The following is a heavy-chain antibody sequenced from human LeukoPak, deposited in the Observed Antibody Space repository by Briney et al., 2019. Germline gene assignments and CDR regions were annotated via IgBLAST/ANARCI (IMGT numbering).Heavy chain of an antibody. V-gene: IGHV4-39*02. CDR1: GGSMSSSSYY. Sequence: SETLSLTCTVSGGSMSSSSYYWGWIRQPPGKGLEWIGSIYYSGSTYYNPSLKSRVTISVDTSKNQFSLKLSSVTAADTAVYYCAREGTTYLWDYWGQGTLVTVSS. J-gene: IGHJ4*02. CDR3: AREGTTYLWDY. D-gene: IGHD2/OR15-2a*01. CDR2: IYYSGST.